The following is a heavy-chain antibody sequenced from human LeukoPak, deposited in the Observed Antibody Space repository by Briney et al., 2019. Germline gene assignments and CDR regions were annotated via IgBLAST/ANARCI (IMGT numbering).Heavy chain of an antibody. CDR3: ARGFSPYNWFDP. CDR1: GVSVNSGGYY. D-gene: IGHD2/OR15-2a*01. Sequence: SETLSLTCTVSGVSVNSGGYYWCWIRQHPGKGLEWIRNFHYSGSTYYNPSLKSRVTISVDTSKNQFSLKLSSVTAADTAVYYCARGFSPYNWFDPWGQGTLVTVSS. J-gene: IGHJ5*02. CDR2: FHYSGST. V-gene: IGHV4-31*03.